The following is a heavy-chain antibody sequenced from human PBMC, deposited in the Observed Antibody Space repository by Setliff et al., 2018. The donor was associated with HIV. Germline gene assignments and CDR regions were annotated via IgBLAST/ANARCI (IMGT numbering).Heavy chain of an antibody. Sequence: SETLSLTCSVSGGAISGGGYYWSWIRQPPGKALEWIGYIYYSGSVYYNPSLKSRLTIPVDTSKNQFSVKLKSVTAADTAVYYCARSKIIGSNNETYGFDVWGQGTTVTVSS. V-gene: IGHV4-31*03. D-gene: IGHD1-26*01. J-gene: IGHJ6*02. CDR1: GGAISGGGYY. CDR2: IYYSGSV. CDR3: ARSKIIGSNNETYGFDV.